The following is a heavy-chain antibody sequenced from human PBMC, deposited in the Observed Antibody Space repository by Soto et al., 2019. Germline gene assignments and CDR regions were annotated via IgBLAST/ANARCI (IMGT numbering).Heavy chain of an antibody. CDR2: IKQDGSEK. D-gene: IGHD2-15*01. V-gene: IGHV3-7*01. Sequence: EVQLVESGGGLVQPGGSLRLSCAASGFTFSSYWMSWVRQAPGKGLEWVANIKQDGSEKYYVDSVKGRFTISRDNAKNSLYLKMNSLRAEDTAVYYCARDIVVVVAATGPWFDPWGQGTLVTVSS. J-gene: IGHJ5*02. CDR3: ARDIVVVVAATGPWFDP. CDR1: GFTFSSYW.